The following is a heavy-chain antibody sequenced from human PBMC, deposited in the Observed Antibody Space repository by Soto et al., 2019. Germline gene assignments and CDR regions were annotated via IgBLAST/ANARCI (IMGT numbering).Heavy chain of an antibody. J-gene: IGHJ4*02. V-gene: IGHV3-23*01. CDR2: ISGSGGST. Sequence: EVQLLESGGGLVQPGGSLRLSCAASGFTFSSYAMSWVRQAPGKGLEWVSGISGSGGSTYYADSVKGRFTISRDNSKNTLYLQMDSLRAEDTAVYYCAKAIVAATYGTDCWGQGTLVTVSS. CDR3: AKAIVAATYGTDC. D-gene: IGHD1-26*01. CDR1: GFTFSSYA.